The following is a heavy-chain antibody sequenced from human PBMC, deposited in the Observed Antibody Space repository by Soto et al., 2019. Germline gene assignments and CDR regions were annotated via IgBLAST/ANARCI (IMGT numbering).Heavy chain of an antibody. CDR1: GGSISSGDHY. Sequence: NPSETLSLTCTVSGGSISSGDHYWSWIRQPPGKGLEWIGYIYYSGSTYYNPSLKSRVTISVDTSKNQFSLKLSSVTAADTAVYYCARVETNPNSWYLGEFDYWGQGTLVTVSS. CDR3: ARVETNPNSWYLGEFDY. D-gene: IGHD6-13*01. CDR2: IYYSGST. V-gene: IGHV4-30-4*01. J-gene: IGHJ4*02.